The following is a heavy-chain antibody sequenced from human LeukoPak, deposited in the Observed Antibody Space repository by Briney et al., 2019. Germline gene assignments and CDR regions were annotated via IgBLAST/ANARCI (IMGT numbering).Heavy chain of an antibody. CDR2: INHSGAT. CDR3: AKIVTAGYYYFDS. V-gene: IGHV4-34*01. CDR1: GGSFSGYY. Sequence: PETLSLTCAVYGGSFSGYYWSWIRQPPGKGLEWIGEINHSGATYYNPSLKSRVTISVDTSKNQFSLKLSSVTATDTAVYYCAKIVTAGYYYFDSWGQGTLVTVSS. D-gene: IGHD2/OR15-2a*01. J-gene: IGHJ4*02.